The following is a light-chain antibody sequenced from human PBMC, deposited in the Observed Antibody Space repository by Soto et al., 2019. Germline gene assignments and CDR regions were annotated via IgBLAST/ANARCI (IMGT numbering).Light chain of an antibody. CDR2: GAS. Sequence: EIVFTQSPGTLSLSPGERATLSCRASQSVSSSYLAWYQKKPGQAPRLLIYGASSRATGIPDRFSGSGSGTDFNLTISRLETEDFAVYECQQYGSSPQTFGQGTRVDIK. CDR1: QSVSSSY. J-gene: IGKJ5*01. CDR3: QQYGSSPQT. V-gene: IGKV3-20*01.